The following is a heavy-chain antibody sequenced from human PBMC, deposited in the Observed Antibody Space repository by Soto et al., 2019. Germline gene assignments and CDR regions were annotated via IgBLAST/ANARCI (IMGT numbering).Heavy chain of an antibody. CDR1: GYSFTSYW. J-gene: IGHJ6*02. CDR2: IDPSDSYT. V-gene: IGHV5-10-1*01. Sequence: GESLKISCKGSGYSFTSYWISWVRQMPGKGLEWMGRIDPSDSYTNYSPSFQGHVTISADKSISTAYLQWSSLKASDTAMYYCARQPSYCSSTSCPPYYGMDVWGQGTTVTVSS. CDR3: ARQPSYCSSTSCPPYYGMDV. D-gene: IGHD2-2*01.